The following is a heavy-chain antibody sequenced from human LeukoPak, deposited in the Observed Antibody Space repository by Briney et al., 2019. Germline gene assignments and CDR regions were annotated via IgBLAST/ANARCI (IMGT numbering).Heavy chain of an antibody. J-gene: IGHJ5*02. CDR3: ARDFLYDRIGRSSSGLDR. CDR1: GGSISSYY. D-gene: IGHD3-22*01. Sequence: SETLSLTCTVSGGSISSYYWSWIRQPAGKGLEWIGRIYTSGSTNYNPSLKSRVTMSVDTSKNQFSLKLSSVTAADTAIYYCARDFLYDRIGRSSSGLDRWGQGTLVTVSS. CDR2: IYTSGST. V-gene: IGHV4-4*07.